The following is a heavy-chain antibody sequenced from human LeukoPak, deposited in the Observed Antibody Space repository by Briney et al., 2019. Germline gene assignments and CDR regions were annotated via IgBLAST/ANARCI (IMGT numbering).Heavy chain of an antibody. CDR3: VKGSEAYCDSKSDY. Sequence: TGGSLRLSCLASGFTFSSYAMHWVRQAPGNGLEYVSAISSNGGTIYYADSAKGRFTISRDNSKNTLYLQMSSLRVEDTAVYYCVKGSEAYCDSKSDYWGQGTLVTVSS. J-gene: IGHJ4*02. CDR1: GFTFSSYA. CDR2: ISSNGGTI. D-gene: IGHD3-22*01. V-gene: IGHV3-64D*09.